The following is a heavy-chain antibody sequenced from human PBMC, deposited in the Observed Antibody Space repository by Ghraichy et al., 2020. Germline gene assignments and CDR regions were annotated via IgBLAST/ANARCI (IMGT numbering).Heavy chain of an antibody. J-gene: IGHJ4*02. CDR1: GGSFSGYY. V-gene: IGHV4-34*01. D-gene: IGHD3-10*01. Sequence: SETLSLTCAVYGGSFSGYYWSWIRQPPGKGLEWIGEINHSGSTNYNPSLKSRVTISVDTSKNQFSLKLSSVTAADTAVYYCARETPGRGPFDYWGQGTLVTVSS. CDR2: INHSGST. CDR3: ARETPGRGPFDY.